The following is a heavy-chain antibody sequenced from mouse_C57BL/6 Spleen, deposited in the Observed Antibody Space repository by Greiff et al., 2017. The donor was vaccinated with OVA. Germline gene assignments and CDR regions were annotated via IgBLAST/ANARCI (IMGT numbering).Heavy chain of an antibody. Sequence: VQLQQSGAELVRPGASVKLSCTASGFNIKDYYMHWVKQRPEQGLEWIGRIDPEDGDTEYAPKFQGKATMTADTSSNTAYLQLSSLTSEDIAVYYCTTLTTVVGDYFDYWGQGTTLTVSS. CDR3: TTLTTVVGDYFDY. V-gene: IGHV14-1*01. CDR1: GFNIKDYY. CDR2: IDPEDGDT. J-gene: IGHJ2*01. D-gene: IGHD1-1*01.